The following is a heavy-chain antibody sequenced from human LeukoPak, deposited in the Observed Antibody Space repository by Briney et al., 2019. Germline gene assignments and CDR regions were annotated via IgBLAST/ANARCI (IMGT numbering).Heavy chain of an antibody. Sequence: PGGSLRLSCAASGFTFNSYGMHWVRQAPGKGLEWVALIRYDGSNKYYADSVKGRFTISRDNSKNTLYLQMNSLTAEDTAVHYCVRSYHPGGWFDPWGQGTLVTVSS. CDR2: IRYDGSNK. D-gene: IGHD2-21*01. CDR1: GFTFNSYG. V-gene: IGHV3-30*02. J-gene: IGHJ5*02. CDR3: VRSYHPGGWFDP.